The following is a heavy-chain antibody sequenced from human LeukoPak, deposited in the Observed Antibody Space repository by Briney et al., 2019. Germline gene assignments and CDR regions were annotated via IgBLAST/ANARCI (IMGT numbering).Heavy chain of an antibody. D-gene: IGHD1-26*01. CDR2: FNPSGNT. CDR3: ARGRRWEPPRN. CDR1: GGSFSGYY. V-gene: IGHV4-34*01. J-gene: IGHJ4*02. Sequence: KSSETLSLTCAVYGGSFSGYYWSWIRQPPGKGLEWIGTFNPSGNTYHNPSLKSRITISVDTSKNQFSLKLSSVTAADTAVYYCARGRRWEPPRNWGQGTLVTVSS.